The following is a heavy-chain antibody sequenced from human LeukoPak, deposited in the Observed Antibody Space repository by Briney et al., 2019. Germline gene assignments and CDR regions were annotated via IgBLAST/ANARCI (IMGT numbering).Heavy chain of an antibody. D-gene: IGHD1-26*01. CDR3: ARLSGSYADYAFDI. J-gene: IGHJ3*02. V-gene: IGHV3-7*01. CDR1: GFTFSSYW. Sequence: GGSLRLSCAASGFTFSSYWMSWVRQAPGKGLEWVANIKQDGSEKYYVDSVKGRFTISRDNAKNSLYLQMNSLRAEDTAVYYCARLSGSYADYAFDIWGQGTMVTVSP. CDR2: IKQDGSEK.